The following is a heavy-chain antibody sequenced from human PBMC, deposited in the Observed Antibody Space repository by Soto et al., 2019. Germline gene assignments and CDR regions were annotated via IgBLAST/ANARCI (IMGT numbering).Heavy chain of an antibody. CDR2: ISTGSASI. Sequence: EVQLVESGGGLVQPGGSLRLSCAASGFTFSSYGMNWVRQAPGKGLEWGSYISTGSASIYYADSVKGRFTISRDNAKNSLFLQMNSLTDEDTAVYYCARDSASYSSSSGSYWYFDLWGRGTLVAVSS. CDR3: ARDSASYSSSSGSYWYFDL. CDR1: GFTFSSYG. V-gene: IGHV3-48*02. D-gene: IGHD6-6*01. J-gene: IGHJ2*01.